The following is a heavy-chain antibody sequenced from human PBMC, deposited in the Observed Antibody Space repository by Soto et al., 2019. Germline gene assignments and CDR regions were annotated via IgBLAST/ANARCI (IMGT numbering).Heavy chain of an antibody. V-gene: IGHV1-69*13. D-gene: IGHD1-26*01. CDR3: AREVAAAVDY. CDR2: IIPIFGTA. J-gene: IGHJ4*02. Sequence: SVKVSCKAARGTFSSYAISSVRQAPGQGLEWMGGIIPIFGTANYAQKFQGRVTITADESTSTAYMELSSLRSEDTAVYYCAREVAAAVDYWGQGTRVTVSS. CDR1: RGTFSSYA.